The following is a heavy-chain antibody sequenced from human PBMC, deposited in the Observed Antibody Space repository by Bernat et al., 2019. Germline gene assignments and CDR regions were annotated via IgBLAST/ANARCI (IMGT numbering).Heavy chain of an antibody. J-gene: IGHJ6*02. CDR1: GDSISSGDYY. D-gene: IGHD3-16*01. CDR3: ARDIWDPYYYYYGMDV. V-gene: IGHV4-30-4*01. Sequence: QVQLQESGPGLVKPSQTLSLTCTVSGDSISSGDYYWSWIRQPPGKGLEWIGYIYYSGSTYYNPSLKSRVTISVDTSKNQFSLKLSSVTAADTAVYYCARDIWDPYYYYYGMDVWGQGTTVTVSS. CDR2: IYYSGST.